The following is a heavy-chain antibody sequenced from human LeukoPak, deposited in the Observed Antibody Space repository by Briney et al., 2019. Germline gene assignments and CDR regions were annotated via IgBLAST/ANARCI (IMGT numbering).Heavy chain of an antibody. D-gene: IGHD1-26*01. CDR2: IYYSGST. CDR3: ARPRYYSYDAFDM. Sequence: SETLSLTCTVSGGSIGSYYCNWIRQPPGKRLEWIGYIYYSGSTSYNPSLKSRVTISVDTSKNQFSLKLRSVTAADTAVYYCARPRYYSYDAFDMWGQGTMVTVSS. J-gene: IGHJ3*02. CDR1: GGSIGSYY. V-gene: IGHV4-59*08.